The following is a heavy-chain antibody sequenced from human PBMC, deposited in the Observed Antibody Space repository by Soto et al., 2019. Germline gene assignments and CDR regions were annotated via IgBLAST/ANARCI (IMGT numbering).Heavy chain of an antibody. CDR2: IYSGGST. J-gene: IGHJ6*03. CDR1: GFTVSSNY. CDR3: ASIVSPTTGGDQSGGVRPEYVTYYYYYMDV. Sequence: GGSLRLSCAASGFTVSSNYMSWVRQAPGKGLEWVSVIYSGGSTYYADSVKGRFPISRDNSKNTLYLQMNSLRAEDTAVYYCASIVSPTTGGDQSGGVRPEYVTYYYYYMDVWGKGTTVTVSS. D-gene: IGHD3-10*01. V-gene: IGHV3-66*01.